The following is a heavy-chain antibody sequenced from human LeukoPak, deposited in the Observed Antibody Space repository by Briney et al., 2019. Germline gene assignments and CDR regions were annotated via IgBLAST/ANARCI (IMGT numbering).Heavy chain of an antibody. J-gene: IGHJ5*02. CDR3: ARWEQQLVSGGFDP. CDR1: GGSFSGYY. Sequence: PSETLSLTCAVYGGSFSGYYWSWIRQPPGKGLEWIGEINHSGSTNYNPSLKSRVTISVDTSKNQFSLKLSSVTAADTAVYYCARWEQQLVSGGFDPWGQGTLVTVSS. CDR2: INHSGST. D-gene: IGHD6-13*01. V-gene: IGHV4-34*01.